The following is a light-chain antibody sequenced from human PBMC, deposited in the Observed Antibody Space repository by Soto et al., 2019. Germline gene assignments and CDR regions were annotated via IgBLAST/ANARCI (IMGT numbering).Light chain of an antibody. CDR2: GAS. CDR1: QSVSNSY. V-gene: IGKV3-20*01. J-gene: IGKJ2*03. CDR3: QQYDTSPRS. Sequence: EIVLTQSPATLSLSPGERASLSCRASQSVSNSYLAWYQQKPGQAPRLLIFGASNRATDIPDRFSGSGSGTDFTLTITRLEPEDFAVYYCQQYDTSPRSFGRGPSSRSN.